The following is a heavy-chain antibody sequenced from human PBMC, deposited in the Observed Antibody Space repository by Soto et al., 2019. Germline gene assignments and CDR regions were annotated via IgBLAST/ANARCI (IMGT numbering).Heavy chain of an antibody. Sequence: SETLSLTCAVYGGSLSAYDWSWIRQPPGKGLEWIGEINHSGSTNYNPSLKSRVTISVDTSKNQFSLKLSSVTAADTAVYFCARGGLRFLEWLPNWFDPWGQGTLVTVSS. J-gene: IGHJ5*02. V-gene: IGHV4-34*01. CDR1: GGSLSAYD. CDR2: INHSGST. CDR3: ARGGLRFLEWLPNWFDP. D-gene: IGHD3-3*01.